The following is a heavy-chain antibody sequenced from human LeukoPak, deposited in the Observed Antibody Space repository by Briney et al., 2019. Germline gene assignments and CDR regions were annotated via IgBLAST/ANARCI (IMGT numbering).Heavy chain of an antibody. Sequence: GGSLRLSCAVSGFTFSTYCMNWVRQAPGRGLEWVSGITSSGGTTYYANSVMGRFTVSRDNSKNTLYLQMNSLRAEDTAIYYCARTTSGSYDYWGQGTLVTVSS. D-gene: IGHD1-26*01. CDR2: ITSSGGTT. CDR3: ARTTSGSYDY. V-gene: IGHV3-23*01. CDR1: GFTFSTYC. J-gene: IGHJ4*02.